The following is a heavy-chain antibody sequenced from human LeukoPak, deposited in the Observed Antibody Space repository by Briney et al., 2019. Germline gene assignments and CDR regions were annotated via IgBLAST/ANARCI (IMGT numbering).Heavy chain of an antibody. CDR1: GGSISSSSYY. V-gene: IGHV4-39*02. CDR2: IYYSGST. D-gene: IGHD3-10*01. Sequence: SETLSLTCTVSGGSISSSSYYWGWIRQPPGKGLEWIGSIYYSGSTYYNPSLKSRVTISVDTSKNQFSLKLSSVTAADTAVYYCARDGGWFGELLDYWGQGTLVTVSS. CDR3: ARDGGWFGELLDY. J-gene: IGHJ4*02.